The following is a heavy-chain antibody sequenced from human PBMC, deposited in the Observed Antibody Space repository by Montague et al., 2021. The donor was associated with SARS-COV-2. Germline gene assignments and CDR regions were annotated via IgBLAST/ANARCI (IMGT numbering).Heavy chain of an antibody. J-gene: IGHJ4*02. CDR2: ISSSSSTI. D-gene: IGHD3-9*01. V-gene: IGHV3-48*04. CDR3: ARDLRWGYYDILTGYYRPLDY. Sequence: SLRLSCAASGFTFSRYSMNWVRQAPGKGLEWVSYISSSSSTIYYADSVQGRFTISRDNAKNSLYLQMNSLRAEDTAVYYCARDLRWGYYDILTGYYRPLDYWGQGTLVTVSS. CDR1: GFTFSRYS.